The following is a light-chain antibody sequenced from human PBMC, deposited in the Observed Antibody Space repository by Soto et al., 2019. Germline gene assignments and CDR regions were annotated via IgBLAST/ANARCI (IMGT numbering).Light chain of an antibody. Sequence: EIVLTQSPGTLSLSPGERATLSCRASQSVSSSSLAWYQQKPGLAPRLLIYGASSRVTGIPDRFSGSGYGIDFSIPISRLEPEDFAVYYCQQYGSSPLWTFGQGTKVEIK. J-gene: IGKJ1*01. CDR2: GAS. CDR3: QQYGSSPLWT. CDR1: QSVSSSS. V-gene: IGKV3-20*01.